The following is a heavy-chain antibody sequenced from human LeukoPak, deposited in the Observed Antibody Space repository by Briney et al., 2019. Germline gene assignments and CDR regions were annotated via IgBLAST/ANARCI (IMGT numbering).Heavy chain of an antibody. J-gene: IGHJ4*02. V-gene: IGHV3-23*01. D-gene: IGHD3-3*01. CDR2: IRGSGGST. CDR3: EKVPRGARTSSGY. CDR1: GFTFSSYG. Sequence: GGSLRLSCAASGFTFSSYGMHWVRQAPGKGLEWVSAIRGSGGSTYYVDSVKGRFTISRDNSKNTLYLQMNSLRAEDTAVYYCEKVPRGARTSSGYWGQGTLVTVSS.